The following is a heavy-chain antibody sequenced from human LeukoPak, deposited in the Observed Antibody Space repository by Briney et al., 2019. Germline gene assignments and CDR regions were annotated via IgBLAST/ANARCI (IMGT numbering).Heavy chain of an antibody. CDR1: GYTFTSYG. D-gene: IGHD3-22*01. Sequence: GASVKVSCKASGYTFTSYGISWVLQAPGQGLEWMGWISAYNGNTNYAQKLQGRVTMTTDTSTSTAYMELRSLRSDDTAVYYCAGGSGYYSDYYYYYGMDVWGQGTTVTVSS. V-gene: IGHV1-18*01. CDR2: ISAYNGNT. J-gene: IGHJ6*02. CDR3: AGGSGYYSDYYYYYGMDV.